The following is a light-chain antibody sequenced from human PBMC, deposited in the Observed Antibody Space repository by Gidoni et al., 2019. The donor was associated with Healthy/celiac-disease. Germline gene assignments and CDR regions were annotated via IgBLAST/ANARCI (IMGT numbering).Light chain of an antibody. CDR1: QSVSSN. CDR3: QQYNNWSPLT. CDR2: GAS. J-gene: IGKJ4*01. V-gene: IGKV3-15*01. Sequence: EVVMTQSPATLSVSPGERTTLSCRASQSVSSNLAWYQQKPGQAPRPLIYGASTRATGIPARFSGSGSGKEFTLTISSLQSEDFAVYYCQQYNNWSPLTFGGGTKVEIK.